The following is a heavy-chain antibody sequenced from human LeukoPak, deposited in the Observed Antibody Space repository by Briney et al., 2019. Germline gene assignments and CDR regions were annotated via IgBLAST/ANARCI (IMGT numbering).Heavy chain of an antibody. J-gene: IGHJ6*03. Sequence: GGSLRLSCAASGFTFSSYGMHWVRQAPGEGLEWVAYVQYDGSNEQYAHSVKGRFRISRDSSKNTLYLQMDSLRADDTAVYFCAKDRCSNGIGCYYYYMDVWGKGTTVTISS. V-gene: IGHV3-30*02. CDR3: AKDRCSNGIGCYYYYMDV. CDR1: GFTFSSYG. CDR2: VQYDGSNE. D-gene: IGHD2-8*01.